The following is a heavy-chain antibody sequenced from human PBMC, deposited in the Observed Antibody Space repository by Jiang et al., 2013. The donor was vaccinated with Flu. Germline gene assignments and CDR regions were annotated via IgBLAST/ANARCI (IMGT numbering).Heavy chain of an antibody. V-gene: IGHV3-23*01. D-gene: IGHD6-19*01. CDR3: AKDNWGGGYSSGWYDY. J-gene: IGHJ4*02. CDR1: GFTFSSYA. CDR2: ISGSGGST. Sequence: GGSLRLSCAASGFTFSSYAMSWVRQAPGKGLEWVSAISGSGGSTYYADSVKGRFTISRDNSKNTLYLQMNSLRAEDTAVYYCAKDNWGGGYSSGWYDYWGQGTLVTVSS.